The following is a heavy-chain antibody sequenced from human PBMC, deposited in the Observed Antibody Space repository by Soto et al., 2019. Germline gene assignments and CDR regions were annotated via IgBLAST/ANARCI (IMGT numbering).Heavy chain of an antibody. V-gene: IGHV3-11*01. CDR2: ISGGGSTT. Sequence: QVQLVESGGGLVKPGGSRRLSCAVSGSTINDYYMSWIRQAPGKGLEWISYISGGGSTTYHADSVRGRFTISRDNAKNSLFLQMNSLRAEDTAVYYCAREVRTSGWFRRLDSWGQGILVTVSS. CDR3: AREVRTSGWFRRLDS. D-gene: IGHD6-19*01. J-gene: IGHJ4*02. CDR1: GSTINDYY.